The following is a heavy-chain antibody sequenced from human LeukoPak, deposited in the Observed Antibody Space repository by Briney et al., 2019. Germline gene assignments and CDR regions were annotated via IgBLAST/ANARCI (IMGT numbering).Heavy chain of an antibody. J-gene: IGHJ5*02. CDR2: MNPNSGNT. V-gene: IGHV1-8*01. CDR1: GYTFTSYD. Sequence: ASVKVSCKASGYTFTSYDINWVRQATGQGFEWMGWMNPNSGNTGYAQKFQGRVTMTRNTSISTAYMELSSLRSEDTAVYYCARVGSRTPDSNWFDPWGQGTLVTVSS. D-gene: IGHD5-12*01. CDR3: ARVGSRTPDSNWFDP.